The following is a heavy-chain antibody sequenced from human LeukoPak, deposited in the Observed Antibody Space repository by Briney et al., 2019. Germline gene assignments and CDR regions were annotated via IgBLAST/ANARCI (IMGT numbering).Heavy chain of an antibody. CDR2: ISSSSATT. CDR1: GFSFSSYA. V-gene: IGHV3-23*01. CDR3: ATKTAESGTADY. Sequence: PGGSLRLSCAASGFSFSSYAMTWVRQAPGKGLEWVKGISSSSATTYYADSVMGPFTITRDNSDNIFYLQMNSLRADDTAMYYCATKTAESGTADYWGQGTLVTASS. D-gene: IGHD1-1*01. J-gene: IGHJ4*02.